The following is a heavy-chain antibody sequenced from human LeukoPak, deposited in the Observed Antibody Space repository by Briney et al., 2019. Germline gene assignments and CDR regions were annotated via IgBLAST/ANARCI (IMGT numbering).Heavy chain of an antibody. Sequence: GGSLRLSCAASGFIFSNYAMNWVRQAPWKALEWVSVISVGGGSTYYADSAKGRFTISRDNSRNTLFLQMNSLRAEDTAVYYCAKNPPRGYYEYWGQGTLVTVSS. V-gene: IGHV3-23*01. CDR1: GFIFSNYA. D-gene: IGHD3-22*01. CDR2: ISVGGGST. J-gene: IGHJ4*02. CDR3: AKNPPRGYYEY.